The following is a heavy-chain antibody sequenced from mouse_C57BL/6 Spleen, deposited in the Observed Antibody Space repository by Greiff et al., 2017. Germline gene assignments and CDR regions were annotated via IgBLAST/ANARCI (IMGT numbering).Heavy chain of an antibody. CDR3: AKNLLLRPYARDY. V-gene: IGHV2-3*01. CDR2: IWGDGST. CDR1: GFSLTSYG. J-gene: IGHJ4*01. Sequence: VQLQESGPGLVAPSQSLSITCTVSGFSLTSYGVSWVRQPPGTGLEWLGVIWGDGSTNYHSALISRLSISKDNSKSQVLVKLNSLQTDGTATYCCAKNLLLRPYARDYWGQGTSVTVSS. D-gene: IGHD1-1*01.